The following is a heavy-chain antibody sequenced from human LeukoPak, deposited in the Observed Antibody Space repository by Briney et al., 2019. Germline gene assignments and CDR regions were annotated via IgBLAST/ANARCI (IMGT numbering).Heavy chain of an antibody. V-gene: IGHV1-69*06. J-gene: IGHJ5*02. CDR1: GGTFSSYA. D-gene: IGHD1-1*01. Sequence: GASVEVSCKASGGTFSSYAISWVRQAPGQGLEWMGRIIPIFGTPNYAQKFQGRVTITADKSTTTAYMELSSLRSEDTAVYYCARSPTGRSWFDPWGQGTLVTVSS. CDR3: ARSPTGRSWFDP. CDR2: IIPIFGTP.